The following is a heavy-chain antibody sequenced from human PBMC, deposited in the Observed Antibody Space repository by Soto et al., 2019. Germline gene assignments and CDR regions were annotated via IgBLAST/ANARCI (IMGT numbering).Heavy chain of an antibody. CDR3: ARDMPDGVDV. V-gene: IGHV3-66*01. J-gene: IGHJ6*02. D-gene: IGHD2-2*01. CDR1: GFTVSYTY. CDR2: FYDGDAE. Sequence: DVQLVESGGGLVQPGGSLRLSCVVSGFTVSYTYMSWARQAPGKGLEWVSVFYDGDAEYYADSVKGRFTISRDKSKNTPYLQMNSLRAEDTAVYYCARDMPDGVDVWGQGTTVTVSS.